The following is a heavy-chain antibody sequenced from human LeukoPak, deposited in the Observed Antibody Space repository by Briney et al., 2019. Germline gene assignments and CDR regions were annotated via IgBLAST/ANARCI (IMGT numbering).Heavy chain of an antibody. CDR2: IYPGDSDT. J-gene: IGHJ6*03. CDR3: AMAGNYYYMDV. D-gene: IGHD6-19*01. Sequence: KVSCKASGGTFSSYAISWVRQAPGQGLEWMGIIYPGDSDTRYSPSFQGQVTISADKSISTAYLQWSSLKASDTAMYYCAMAGNYYYMDVWGKGTTVTVSS. V-gene: IGHV5-51*01. CDR1: GGTFSSYA.